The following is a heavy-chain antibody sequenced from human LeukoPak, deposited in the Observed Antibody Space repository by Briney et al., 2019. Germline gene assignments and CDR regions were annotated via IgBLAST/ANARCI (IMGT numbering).Heavy chain of an antibody. CDR2: MNPNSGNT. V-gene: IGHV1-8*02. Sequence: ASVKVSCKASGGTFSSYAISWVRQAPGQGLEWMGWMNPNSGNTGYAQKFQGRVTMTRNTSISTAYMELSSLRSEDTAVYYCARVGHYYDSSGYYPFDYWGQGTLVTVSS. CDR3: ARVGHYYDSSGYYPFDY. D-gene: IGHD3-22*01. CDR1: GGTFSSYA. J-gene: IGHJ4*02.